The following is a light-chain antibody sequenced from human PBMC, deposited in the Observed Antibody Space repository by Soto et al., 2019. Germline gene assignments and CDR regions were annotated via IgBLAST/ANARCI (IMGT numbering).Light chain of an antibody. CDR2: LEGSGSY. J-gene: IGLJ3*02. Sequence: PVLTQSSSASASLGSSVKLTCTLSRGHSSYIIAWHQQQPGKAPRYLMKLEGSGSYNKGSGVPDRFSGSSSGAVRYLTISNLQSDDEADYYCETWDTNTRVFGGRTKLTVL. CDR3: ETWDTNTRV. CDR1: RGHSSYI. V-gene: IGLV4-60*03.